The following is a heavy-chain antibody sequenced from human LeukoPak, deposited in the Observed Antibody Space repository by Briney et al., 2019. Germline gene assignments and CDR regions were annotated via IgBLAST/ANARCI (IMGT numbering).Heavy chain of an antibody. CDR2: ISAYNGNT. Sequence: ASVKVSCKASGYTFTSYGISWVRRAPGQGLEWMGWISAYNGNTNYAQKLQGRVTMTTDTSTSTAYMELRSLRSDDTAVYYCARDGRTTGTWGLDYWGQGTLVTVSS. V-gene: IGHV1-18*01. CDR3: ARDGRTTGTWGLDY. J-gene: IGHJ4*02. CDR1: GYTFTSYG. D-gene: IGHD1-1*01.